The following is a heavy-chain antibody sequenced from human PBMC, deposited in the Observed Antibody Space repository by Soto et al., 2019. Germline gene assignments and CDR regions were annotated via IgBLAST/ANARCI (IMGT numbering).Heavy chain of an antibody. V-gene: IGHV3-74*01. CDR1: GFSFSSYW. J-gene: IGHJ3*01. CDR3: ARSPGGYYIA. D-gene: IGHD3-9*01. CDR2: INTDGSST. Sequence: EVQLVESGGGLVQPGGSLRLSCADSGFSFSSYWMHWVRQGPGKGLVWVSRINTDGSSTNYADSVKGRFTISRDNAKNTLDLQMNSLRAEDTAVYYCARSPGGYYIAWGQGTMVTVSS.